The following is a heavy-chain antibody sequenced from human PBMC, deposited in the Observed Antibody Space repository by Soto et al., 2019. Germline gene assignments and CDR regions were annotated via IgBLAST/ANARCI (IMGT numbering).Heavy chain of an antibody. CDR3: AKVAYYYGSGSYYNSWFDP. J-gene: IGHJ5*02. D-gene: IGHD3-10*01. CDR2: ISGSGGST. Sequence: GESLKISCAASGFTFSSYAMSWVRQAPGKGLEWVSAISGSGGSTYYADSVKGRFTISRDNSKNTLYLQMNSLRAEDTAVYYCAKVAYYYGSGSYYNSWFDPWGQGTLVTVSS. CDR1: GFTFSSYA. V-gene: IGHV3-23*01.